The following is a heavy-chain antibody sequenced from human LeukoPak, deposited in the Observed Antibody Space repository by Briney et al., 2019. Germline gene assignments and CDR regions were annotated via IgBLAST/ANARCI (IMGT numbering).Heavy chain of an antibody. J-gene: IGHJ4*02. CDR2: ISFKSGTI. D-gene: IGHD1-26*01. V-gene: IGHV3-9*01. Sequence: GGSLRLSCAGSGFTFDDYAMHWVRQAPGKGLEWVSSISFKSGTIGYADSVKGRVTMSRDNAKNSLYLQMNRLRAEDTALYYCAKDSGSYLGSFDYWGQGTLVTVSS. CDR1: GFTFDDYA. CDR3: AKDSGSYLGSFDY.